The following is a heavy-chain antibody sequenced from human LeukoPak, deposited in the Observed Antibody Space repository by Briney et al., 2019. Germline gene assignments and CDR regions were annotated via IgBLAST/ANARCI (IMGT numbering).Heavy chain of an antibody. D-gene: IGHD2-15*01. CDR3: ARGVKGCSGGSCSYSNFGY. J-gene: IGHJ4*02. CDR2: IYYSGST. V-gene: IGHV4-39*07. CDR1: GGSISSSSYY. Sequence: SETLSLTCTVSGGSISSSSYYWGWIRQPPGKGLEWIGSIYYSGSTYYNPSLKSRVTISVDTSKNQFSLKLSSVTAADTAVYYCARGVKGCSGGSCSYSNFGYWGQGTLVTVSS.